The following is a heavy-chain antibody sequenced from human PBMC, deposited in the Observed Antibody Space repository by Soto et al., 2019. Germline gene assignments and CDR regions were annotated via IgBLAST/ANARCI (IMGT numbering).Heavy chain of an antibody. CDR2: IIPIFGTA. V-gene: IGHV1-69*12. CDR1: GGTFSSYA. D-gene: IGHD2-15*01. J-gene: IGHJ4*02. Sequence: QVQLVQSGAEVKKPGSSVKVSCKASGGTFSSYAISWVRQAPGQGLEWMGGIIPIFGTANYAQKFQGRVTITADESTXXAXMXXSSLRSEDTAVYYCARPADIVVVVAASLVASGFDYWGQGTLVTVSS. CDR3: ARPADIVVVVAASLVASGFDY.